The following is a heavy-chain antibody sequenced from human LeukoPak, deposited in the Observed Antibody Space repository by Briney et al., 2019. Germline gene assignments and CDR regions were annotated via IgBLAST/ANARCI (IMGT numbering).Heavy chain of an antibody. V-gene: IGHV1-69*06. CDR3: ARGSGSYYVYYYYYMDV. CDR2: IIPVFGTA. CDR1: GGTFSSYA. J-gene: IGHJ6*03. D-gene: IGHD1-26*01. Sequence: SVKVSCKASGGTFSSYAISWVRQAPGQGLEWMGGIIPVFGTANYAQKFQGRVTITADKSTSTTYMDLSSLRSDDTAVYYCARGSGSYYVYYYYYMDVWGKGTTVTISS.